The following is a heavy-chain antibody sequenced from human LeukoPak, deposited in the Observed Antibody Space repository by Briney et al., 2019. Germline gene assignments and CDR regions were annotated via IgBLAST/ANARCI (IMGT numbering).Heavy chain of an antibody. D-gene: IGHD3-22*01. CDR3: ARDYYDSSGYYSPFDY. CDR1: GFTFSSYS. J-gene: IGHJ4*02. Sequence: GGSLRLSCAASGFTFSSYSMNWVRRAPGKGLEWVSSISSSSSYIYYADSVKGRFTISRDNAKNSLYLQMNSLRAEDTAVYYCARDYYDSSGYYSPFDYWGQGTLVTVSS. V-gene: IGHV3-21*01. CDR2: ISSSSSYI.